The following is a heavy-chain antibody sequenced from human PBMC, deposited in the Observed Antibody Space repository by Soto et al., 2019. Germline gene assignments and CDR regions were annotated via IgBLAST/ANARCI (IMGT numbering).Heavy chain of an antibody. Sequence: QVQLVQSWAEVKKPGSSGGVACKASGGTFSSYAISWVRQAPGQGLEGMGGIIPIFGTANYAQKFQGRVTTTADESTSTAYMEMSSLSSEDTAVYYCARGRYSSSSVSYYYYGMDVWGQGTTVTVSS. CDR3: ARGRYSSSSVSYYYYGMDV. J-gene: IGHJ6*02. CDR2: IIPIFGTA. CDR1: GGTFSSYA. D-gene: IGHD6-6*01. V-gene: IGHV1-69*01.